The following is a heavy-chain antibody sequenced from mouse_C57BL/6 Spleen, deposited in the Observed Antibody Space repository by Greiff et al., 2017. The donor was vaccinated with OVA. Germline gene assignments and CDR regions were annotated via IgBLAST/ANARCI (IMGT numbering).Heavy chain of an antibody. CDR3: AIYYCGSSVYARDY. CDR1: GYTFTSYT. V-gene: IGHV1-4*01. CDR2: INPSSGYT. Sequence: VQLQQSGAELARPGASVKMSCKASGYTFTSYTMHWVKQRPGQGLEWIGYINPSSGYTKYNQKFKDKATFTADKSSSTAYMRLSSLPTEDSAVYYCAIYYCGSSVYARDYWGQGTSVTVSS. J-gene: IGHJ4*01. D-gene: IGHD1-1*01.